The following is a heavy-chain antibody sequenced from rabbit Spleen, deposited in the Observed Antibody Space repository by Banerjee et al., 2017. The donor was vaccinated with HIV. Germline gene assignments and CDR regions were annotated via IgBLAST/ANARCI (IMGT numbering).Heavy chain of an antibody. D-gene: IGHD4-1*01. J-gene: IGHJ4*01. CDR3: ARETSSGWGIVSFYFSL. V-gene: IGHV1S45*01. CDR1: GFSFSDRDV. Sequence: QEQLVESGGGLVKPEGSLTLTCKASGFSFSDRDVMCWVRQAPGKGLEWIACINTATGKAVYANWAKGRFTCSKTSSTTVTLQMTSLTVADTATYFCARETSSGWGIVSFYFSLWGPGTLVTVS. CDR2: INTATGKA.